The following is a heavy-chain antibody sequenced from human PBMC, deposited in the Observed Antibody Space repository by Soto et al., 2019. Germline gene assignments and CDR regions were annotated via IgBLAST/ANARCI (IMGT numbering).Heavy chain of an antibody. CDR2: INHSGST. V-gene: IGHV4-34*01. CDR3: ERGRGSSGYVWFDP. CDR1: GGSFSGYY. J-gene: IGHJ5*02. D-gene: IGHD5-12*01. Sequence: PSETLSLTCAVYGGSFSGYYWSWIRQPPGKGLEWIGEINHSGSTNYNPSLKSRVTISVDTSKNQFSLKLSSVTAADTAVYYCERGRGSSGYVWFDPWGQGTLVTVSS.